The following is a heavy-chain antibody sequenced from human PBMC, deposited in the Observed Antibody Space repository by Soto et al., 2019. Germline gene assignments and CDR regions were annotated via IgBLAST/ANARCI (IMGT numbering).Heavy chain of an antibody. CDR3: AKGFRGDYWGGSTGMDV. CDR2: ISGSAGST. Sequence: GGSLRLSCAASGFTFSSYAMSWVRQAPGKGLEWVSAISGSAGSTYYADSVKARFTISTDNSRDTLYLQKNSLRAEDTAVYYCAKGFRGDYWGGSTGMDVWGQGTTVTVSS. J-gene: IGHJ6*02. CDR1: GFTFSSYA. V-gene: IGHV3-23*01. D-gene: IGHD3-3*01.